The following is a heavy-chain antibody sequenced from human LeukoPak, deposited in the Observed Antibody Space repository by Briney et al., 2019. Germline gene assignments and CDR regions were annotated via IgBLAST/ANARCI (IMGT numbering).Heavy chain of an antibody. J-gene: IGHJ4*02. CDR3: AKAKLGVWGSYRYPLYYFDY. D-gene: IGHD3-16*02. V-gene: IGHV3-23*01. CDR1: GFTFSSYA. Sequence: GGSLRLSCAASGFTFSSYAMSWVRQAPGKGLEWVSAISGSGGSTYYADYVKGRFTISRDNTKNTLYLQMNSLRAEDTAVYYCAKAKLGVWGSYRYPLYYFDYWGQETLVTVSS. CDR2: ISGSGGST.